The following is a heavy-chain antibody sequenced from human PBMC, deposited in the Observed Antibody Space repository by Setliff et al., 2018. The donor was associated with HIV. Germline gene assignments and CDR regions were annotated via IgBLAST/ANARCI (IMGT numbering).Heavy chain of an antibody. D-gene: IGHD6-6*01. CDR3: AREYSSSSANWYFDL. CDR2: IYYSGST. J-gene: IGHJ2*01. Sequence: SETLSLTCTVSGGSISSHYWSWIRQPPGKGLEWIGYIYYSGSTNYNPSLKSRVTISVDTSKNQFSLKLSSVTAADTAVYYCAREYSSSSANWYFDLWGRGTLVTVPQ. CDR1: GGSISSHY. V-gene: IGHV4-59*11.